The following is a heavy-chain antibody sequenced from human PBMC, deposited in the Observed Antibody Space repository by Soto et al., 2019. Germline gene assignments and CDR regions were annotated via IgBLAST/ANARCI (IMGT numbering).Heavy chain of an antibody. CDR3: AKHGGSGYYDTDFGY. Sequence: EVQLLESGGGLVQPGGSLRVSCAASGFTFSSNAMTWVRQAPGKGLEWVSSISGGGGSTDYADSVEGRFTISRDNSTNTLYLQMTSLRDDDTAIYYCAKHGGSGYYDTDFGYWGQGTLVTVSS. CDR2: ISGGGGST. D-gene: IGHD3-22*01. CDR1: GFTFSSNA. V-gene: IGHV3-23*01. J-gene: IGHJ4*02.